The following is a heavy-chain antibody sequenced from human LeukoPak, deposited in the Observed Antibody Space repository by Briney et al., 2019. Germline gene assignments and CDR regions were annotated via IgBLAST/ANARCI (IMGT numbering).Heavy chain of an antibody. V-gene: IGHV1-46*02. CDR3: ARDSGGTSDWEYYYYYMDV. CDR1: GYTFNKYF. Sequence: ASVKVSCNASGYTFNKYFIHWVRQAPGQGLEWMGVINPRGSGTRYADKFKGRVTMTWDTSTSTVYMELSSLRSEDTAVYYCARDSGGTSDWEYYYYYMDVWGTGTTVTVSS. J-gene: IGHJ6*03. D-gene: IGHD2/OR15-2a*01. CDR2: INPRGSGT.